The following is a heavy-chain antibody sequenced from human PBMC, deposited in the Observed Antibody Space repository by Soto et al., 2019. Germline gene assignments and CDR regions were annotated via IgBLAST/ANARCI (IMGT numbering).Heavy chain of an antibody. CDR3: ASDVSVMTSVFVF. CDR1: GGTFYTYA. Sequence: QVHLVQSGAEVKRPGSSVRVSCRASGGTFYTYAFTWVRQAPGQGLEWMGGITPMIGTTKYAKEFNGRVTFSPDESASTAYMELINLISDDTAVYYCASDVSVMTSVFVFWGQGTLITVSS. D-gene: IGHD3-3*01. J-gene: IGHJ1*01. CDR2: ITPMIGTT. V-gene: IGHV1-69*01.